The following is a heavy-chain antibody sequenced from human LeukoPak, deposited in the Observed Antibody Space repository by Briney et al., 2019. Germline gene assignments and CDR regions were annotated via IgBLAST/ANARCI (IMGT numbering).Heavy chain of an antibody. V-gene: IGHV4-61*05. Sequence: SETLSLTCTVSGGSISSSSYYWGWIRQPPGKGLEWIGYIYYSGSTNYNPSLKSRVTISVDTSKNQFSLKLSSVTAADTAVYYCARGLRGGYCSSTSCYDGYYYYYYMDVWGKGTTVTISS. CDR3: ARGLRGGYCSSTSCYDGYYYYYYMDV. CDR1: GGSISSSSYY. CDR2: IYYSGST. D-gene: IGHD2-2*01. J-gene: IGHJ6*03.